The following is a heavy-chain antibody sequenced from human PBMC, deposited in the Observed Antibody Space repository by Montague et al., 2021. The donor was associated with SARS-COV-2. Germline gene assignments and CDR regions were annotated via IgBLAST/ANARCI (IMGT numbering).Heavy chain of an antibody. CDR1: GDSVSSGAYY. V-gene: IGHV4-61*08. J-gene: IGHJ5*02. CDR2: IYYSGNTYT. Sequence: SETLSLTCTVSGDSVSSGAYYWSWIRQPPGKGLVWIAYIYYSGNTYTKYNPSLESRVSISGDKSKNQFSLELTSGRAADTAVYYCAREYFDSSGLFWIDPWGQGTLVTVSS. CDR3: AREYFDSSGLFWIDP. D-gene: IGHD3-22*01.